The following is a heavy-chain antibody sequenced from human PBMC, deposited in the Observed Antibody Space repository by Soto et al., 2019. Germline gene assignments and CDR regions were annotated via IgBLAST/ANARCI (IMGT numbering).Heavy chain of an antibody. Sequence: EVQLVESGGGLVQPGGSLRLSCAASGFSITNTWMHWVRQAPGKGLEWVGRVKSKADGGTADYAAPVKGRFTVSRDDSKNTHYLQMNSLKMDDTAVYYCNSYPDFWGGHTPLWGQGTQVTVSS. CDR1: GFSITNTW. D-gene: IGHD3-3*01. V-gene: IGHV3-15*07. J-gene: IGHJ4*02. CDR2: VKSKADGGTA. CDR3: NSYPDFWGGHTPL.